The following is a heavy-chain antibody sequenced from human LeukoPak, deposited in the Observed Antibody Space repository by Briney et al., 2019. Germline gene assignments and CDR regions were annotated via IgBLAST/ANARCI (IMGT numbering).Heavy chain of an antibody. V-gene: IGHV3-30-3*01. CDR3: ARPYCGGECPYRYLDS. CDR2: ISYDGFSK. D-gene: IGHD2-21*01. Sequence: GGSLRLSCAAYGFTFSSYAMTWVRQAPGKGLELVAFISYDGFSKYYADSVKGRFTISRDNSKDTVYGQMNSLREEDTAVYYCARPYCGGECPYRYLDSWGQGTLVTVSS. CDR1: GFTFSSYA. J-gene: IGHJ4*02.